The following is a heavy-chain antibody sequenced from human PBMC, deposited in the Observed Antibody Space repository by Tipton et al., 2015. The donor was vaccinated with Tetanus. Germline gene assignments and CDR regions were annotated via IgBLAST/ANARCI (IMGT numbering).Heavy chain of an antibody. CDR1: GYTFNNYD. V-gene: IGHV1-8*01. CDR2: MKPNSGDT. CDR3: ARLGVDNWNDGNGFDV. D-gene: IGHD1-1*01. J-gene: IGHJ6*02. Sequence: QLVQSGAEVKKPGASVKVSCKASGYTFNNYDINWVRQATGQGLEWMGWMKPNSGDTGYSQKFQGRVTMTRDTSISTACLERSSLSTEDTAVYYCARLGVDNWNDGNGFDVWGHGTTVTVSS.